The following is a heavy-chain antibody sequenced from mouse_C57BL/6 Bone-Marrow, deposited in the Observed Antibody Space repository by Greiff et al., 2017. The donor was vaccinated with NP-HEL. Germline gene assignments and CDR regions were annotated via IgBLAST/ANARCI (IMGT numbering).Heavy chain of an antibody. CDR1: GFTFSSYA. V-gene: IGHV5-4*01. CDR2: ISDGGSYT. Sequence: EVKLVESGGGLVKPGGSLKLSCAASGFTFSSYAMSWVRQTPEKRLEWVATISDGGSYTYYPDNVKGRFTISRDNAKNNLYLQMSHLKSEDTAMYYCARDQAYYSNYDAMDYWGQGTSVTVSS. J-gene: IGHJ4*01. D-gene: IGHD2-5*01. CDR3: ARDQAYYSNYDAMDY.